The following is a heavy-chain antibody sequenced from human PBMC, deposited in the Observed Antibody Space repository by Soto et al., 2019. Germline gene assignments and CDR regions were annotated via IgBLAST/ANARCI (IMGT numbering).Heavy chain of an antibody. D-gene: IGHD3-9*01. CDR1: GFTFSSYS. Sequence: EVQLVESGGGLVQPGGSLRLSCAASGFTFSSYSMNWVRQAPGKGLEWVSYISSSSSTIYYADSVKGRFTISRDNAKNSLYLQMNSLRDEDTAVYYCARDLLINYDILTGYSNLYFDLWGRGTLVTVSS. CDR2: ISSSSSTI. CDR3: ARDLLINYDILTGYSNLYFDL. V-gene: IGHV3-48*02. J-gene: IGHJ2*01.